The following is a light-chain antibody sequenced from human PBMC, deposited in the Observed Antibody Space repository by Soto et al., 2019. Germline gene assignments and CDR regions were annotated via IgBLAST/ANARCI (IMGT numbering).Light chain of an antibody. CDR2: DVS. J-gene: IGLJ2*01. V-gene: IGLV2-11*01. CDR3: CSYAGSYTGV. Sequence: QSVLTQPRSVSGSPGQSVTISCTGTSSDVGGYNYVSWYQQHPGKAPKLMIYDVSKRPSGVPDRFSGSKSGNTASLTISGLHAEDEADYYCCSYAGSYTGVFGRGTKLTVL. CDR1: SSDVGGYNY.